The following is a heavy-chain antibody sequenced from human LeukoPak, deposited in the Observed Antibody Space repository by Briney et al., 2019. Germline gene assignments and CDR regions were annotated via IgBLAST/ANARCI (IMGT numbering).Heavy chain of an antibody. CDR1: GGSISSSNW. D-gene: IGHD3-9*01. CDR2: IYHSGST. J-gene: IGHJ2*01. Sequence: SETLSLTCAVSGGSISSSNWWSWVRQPPGKGLEWIGEIYHSGSTNYNPSLKSRVTISVDKSKNQFSLKLSSVTAADTAVYYCARDESEGGDILTGYFNPAFDLWGRGTLVTVSS. V-gene: IGHV4-4*02. CDR3: ARDESEGGDILTGYFNPAFDL.